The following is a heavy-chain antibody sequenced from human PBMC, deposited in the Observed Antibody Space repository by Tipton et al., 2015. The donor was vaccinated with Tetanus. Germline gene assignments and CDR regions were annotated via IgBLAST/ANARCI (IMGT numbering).Heavy chain of an antibody. J-gene: IGHJ6*02. CDR1: GGSLSTFY. D-gene: IGHD3-3*01. CDR2: VFYSGST. CDR3: ARDRSITIFGVVPINYYYGMDV. V-gene: IGHV4-59*01. Sequence: LRLSCSISGGSLSTFYWSWVRQPPGKGLEWLGYVFYSGSTNYNPSLKSRVTISVDTSKNQFSLKLSSVTAADTAVYYCARDRSITIFGVVPINYYYGMDVWGQGTTVTVSS.